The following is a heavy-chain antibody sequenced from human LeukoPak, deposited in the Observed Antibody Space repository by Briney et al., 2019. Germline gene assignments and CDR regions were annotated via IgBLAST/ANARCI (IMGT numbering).Heavy chain of an antibody. D-gene: IGHD1-26*01. V-gene: IGHV3-30*04. CDR2: ISYDGSNK. Sequence: GGSLRLSCAASGFTFSSYAMHWVRQAPGKGLEWVAVISYDGSNKYYADSVKGRLTISRDNSKNTLYLQMNSLRAEDTAVYYCARDYSGSPYYGMDVWGQGTTVTVSS. CDR1: GFTFSSYA. CDR3: ARDYSGSPYYGMDV. J-gene: IGHJ6*02.